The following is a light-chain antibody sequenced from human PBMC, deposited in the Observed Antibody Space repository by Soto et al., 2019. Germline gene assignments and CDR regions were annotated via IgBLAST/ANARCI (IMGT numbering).Light chain of an antibody. CDR2: SNN. J-gene: IGLJ2*01. CDR1: NSNIGSNT. CDR3: AAWDDSLNGVV. V-gene: IGLV1-44*01. Sequence: QAVVTQPPSASGTPGQRVTISCSGSNSNIGSNTVNWYQQLPGTAPKLLIYSNNQRPSGVPDRFSGSKSGTSASLAISGPQSEDEADYYCAAWDDSLNGVVFGGGTKLTVL.